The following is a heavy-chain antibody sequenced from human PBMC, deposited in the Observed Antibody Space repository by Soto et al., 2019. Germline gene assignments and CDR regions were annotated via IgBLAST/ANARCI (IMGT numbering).Heavy chain of an antibody. V-gene: IGHV3-30-3*01. CDR3: ASPLSSPIFVNYYYGMDV. CDR1: GFTFSSYA. D-gene: IGHD3-3*01. Sequence: PGGSLRLSCAASGFTFSSYAMHWVRQAPGKGLEWVAVISYDGSNKYYADSVKGRFTISRDNSKNTLYLQMNSLRAEDTAVYYCASPLSSPIFVNYYYGMDVWGQGTTVTVSS. CDR2: ISYDGSNK. J-gene: IGHJ6*02.